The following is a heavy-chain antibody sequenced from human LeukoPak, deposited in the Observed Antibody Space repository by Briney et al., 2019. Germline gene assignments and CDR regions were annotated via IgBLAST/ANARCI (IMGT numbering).Heavy chain of an antibody. CDR2: INPNSGGT. Sequence: ASVKVSCKASGYTFSDYYMHWVRQAPGQGLEWMGWINPNSGGTKYAQKFQGRVTVTRDTSVSTAYMELKWLRSDDTAVYYCARNGGNYAAAIDYWGQGTLVTVSS. D-gene: IGHD4-23*01. V-gene: IGHV1-2*02. CDR3: ARNGGNYAAAIDY. J-gene: IGHJ4*02. CDR1: GYTFSDYY.